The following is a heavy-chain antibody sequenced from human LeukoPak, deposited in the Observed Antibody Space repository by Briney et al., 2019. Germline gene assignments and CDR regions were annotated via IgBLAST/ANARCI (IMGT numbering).Heavy chain of an antibody. V-gene: IGHV1-46*01. J-gene: IGHJ3*02. CDR2: INHSGGST. D-gene: IGHD2-8*01. Sequence: GASVKVSCKASVYTFTIYYIHWVRQSPGQGLEGMGIINHSGGSTKYAQKFQGRVTMTRDTSTSTVYMELSSLRSEDTAVYYCARDEAMVDAFDIWGQGTMVTVSS. CDR3: ARDEAMVDAFDI. CDR1: VYTFTIYY.